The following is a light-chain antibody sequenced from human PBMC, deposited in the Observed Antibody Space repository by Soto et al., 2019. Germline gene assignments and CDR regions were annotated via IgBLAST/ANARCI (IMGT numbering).Light chain of an antibody. CDR3: QQRKSRLT. J-gene: IGKJ4*01. CDR1: QSVSNY. CDR2: DAS. Sequence: DIVLTQSPATLSLSPGERATISCRASQSVSNYLAWYQQKPGQAPRLLIYDASNRAPGIPARFSGSGSGADFSLTISSLEPEDFAVYYCQQRKSRLTFGGGTKVEIK. V-gene: IGKV3-11*01.